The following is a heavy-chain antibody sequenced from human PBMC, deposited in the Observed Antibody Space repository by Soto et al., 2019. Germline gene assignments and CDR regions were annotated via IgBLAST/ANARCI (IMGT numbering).Heavy chain of an antibody. V-gene: IGHV1-69*01. Sequence: HVQLVQSGAEVKKPGSSVKVSCKASGGTFTGNPISWVRQAPGRGLEWMGGIIPMFGTTNYAQKFQGRVTITADESTTTAYMELNSLRSEDTAVYYCARENSIASLSYYYGMEVWGQGTTVTVSS. CDR1: GGTFTGNP. J-gene: IGHJ6*02. D-gene: IGHD6-6*01. CDR2: IIPMFGTT. CDR3: ARENSIASLSYYYGMEV.